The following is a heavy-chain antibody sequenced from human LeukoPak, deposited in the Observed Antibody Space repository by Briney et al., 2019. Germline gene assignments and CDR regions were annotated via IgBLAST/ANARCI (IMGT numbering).Heavy chain of an antibody. CDR3: ARVIGLGYCSSTSSYPADYYFDY. Sequence: GASVKVSCKASGYTFTGYYMHWVRQAPGQGLEWMRWINPNSGGTNYAQKFQGRVTMTRDTSISTAYMELSRLRSDDTAVYYCARVIGLGYCSSTSSYPADYYFDYWGQGILVTVSS. CDR1: GYTFTGYY. V-gene: IGHV1-2*02. CDR2: INPNSGGT. J-gene: IGHJ4*02. D-gene: IGHD2-2*01.